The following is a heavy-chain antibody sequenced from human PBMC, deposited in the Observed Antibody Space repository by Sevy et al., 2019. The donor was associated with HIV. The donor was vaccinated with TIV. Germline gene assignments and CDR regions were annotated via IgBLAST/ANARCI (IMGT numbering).Heavy chain of an antibody. D-gene: IGHD3-3*01. CDR3: ARDIEKDYDFWSGYRYYGMDV. J-gene: IGHJ6*02. CDR2: IYTSGST. Sequence: SETLSLTCTVSGGSISSYYWSWIRQPAWKGLEWIGRIYTSGSTNYNPSLKSRVTMSVDTSKNQFSLKLSSVTAADTAVYYCARDIEKDYDFWSGYRYYGMDVWGQGTTVTVSS. V-gene: IGHV4-4*07. CDR1: GGSISSYY.